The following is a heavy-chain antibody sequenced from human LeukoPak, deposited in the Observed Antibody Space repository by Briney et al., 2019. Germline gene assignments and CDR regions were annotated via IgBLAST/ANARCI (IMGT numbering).Heavy chain of an antibody. D-gene: IGHD2-2*01. V-gene: IGHV3-7*05. CDR2: IKQDGSEK. Sequence: GGSLRLSCAVSGFTFSSYWMSWVRQAPGKGLEWVANIKQDGSEKYYVDSVKGRFTISRDNAKNSLYLQMNSLRAEDTAVYYCARDPIVVVPAALNWFDPWGQGTLVTVSS. J-gene: IGHJ5*02. CDR1: GFTFSSYW. CDR3: ARDPIVVVPAALNWFDP.